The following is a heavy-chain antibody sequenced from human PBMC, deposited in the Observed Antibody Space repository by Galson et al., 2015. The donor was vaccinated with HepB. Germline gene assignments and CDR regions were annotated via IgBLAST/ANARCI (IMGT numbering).Heavy chain of an antibody. V-gene: IGHV3-11*01. D-gene: IGHD3-22*01. Sequence: SLRLSCAASGFTFSDYYMSWIRQAPGKGLEWVSYISSSGSTIYYADSVKGRFSISRDNTKNSLYLQMNSLRAEDTAVYYCARDAKRHYESSGYYVPDAFDIWGQGAMVTVSS. CDR2: ISSSGSTI. CDR1: GFTFSDYY. J-gene: IGHJ3*02. CDR3: ARDAKRHYESSGYYVPDAFDI.